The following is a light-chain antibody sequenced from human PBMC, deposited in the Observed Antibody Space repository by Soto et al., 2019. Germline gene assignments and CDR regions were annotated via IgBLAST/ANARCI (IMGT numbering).Light chain of an antibody. CDR3: QQRSNWPLIT. CDR1: QSDSSY. Sequence: EIVLTQSPDTQSLSPGERATLSCRASQSDSSYLAWYQQKPGQPPRLLIYDASNRATGIPARFSGSGSGTEFTLTISSLEHEDVVVSYCQQRSNWPLITFGQGTRLEIK. J-gene: IGKJ5*01. V-gene: IGKV3-11*01. CDR2: DAS.